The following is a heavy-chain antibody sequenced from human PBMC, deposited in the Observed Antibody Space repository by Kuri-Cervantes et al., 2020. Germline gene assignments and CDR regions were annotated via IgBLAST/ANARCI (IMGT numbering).Heavy chain of an antibody. J-gene: IGHJ4*02. Sequence: ASVKVSCKASGYTFTSYAMHWVRQAPGQRLEWMGWINAGNGNTKYSQKFQGRVTITADESTSTAYMELTSLRSDDTAVYFCARDRITVSGLDYWGQGTRVTVSS. V-gene: IGHV1-3*01. D-gene: IGHD6-19*01. CDR2: INAGNGNT. CDR3: ARDRITVSGLDY. CDR1: GYTFTSYA.